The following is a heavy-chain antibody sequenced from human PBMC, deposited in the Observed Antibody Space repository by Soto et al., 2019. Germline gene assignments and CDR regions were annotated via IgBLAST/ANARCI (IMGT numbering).Heavy chain of an antibody. CDR3: AKANGRSNFYYSGLDV. D-gene: IGHD1-26*01. Sequence: GGSLRLSCAASGFTFGSYGMTWVRQAPGKGLECVSGITAATGTTYYADSVKGRFTISRDLSTNTLFLQMNSLRAADPAVYYCAKANGRSNFYYSGLDVWAQGTTVTVSS. J-gene: IGHJ6*02. CDR2: ITAATGTT. CDR1: GFTFGSYG. V-gene: IGHV3-23*01.